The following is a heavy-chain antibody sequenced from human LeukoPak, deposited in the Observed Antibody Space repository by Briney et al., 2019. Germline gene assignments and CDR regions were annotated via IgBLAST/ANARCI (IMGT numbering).Heavy chain of an antibody. CDR2: ISSSGGTT. Sequence: GGSLRLSCAASGFTFSDYYMSWIRQAPGKGLEWVSYISSSGGTTYYADSVKGRFTISRDNSKDTLYLQMNSLRAEDTAVYYCAKDNFPYSSSWYEGIRWFDPWGQGTLVTVSS. CDR3: AKDNFPYSSSWYEGIRWFDP. CDR1: GFTFSDYY. J-gene: IGHJ5*02. D-gene: IGHD6-13*01. V-gene: IGHV3-11*01.